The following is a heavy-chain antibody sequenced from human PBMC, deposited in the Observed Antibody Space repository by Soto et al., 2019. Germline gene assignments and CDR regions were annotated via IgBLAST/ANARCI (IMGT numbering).Heavy chain of an antibody. CDR1: GASISSSSYY. CDR3: ARQTIAAGLGWLDNGFAP. CDR2: IYSSGST. V-gene: IGHV4-39*01. D-gene: IGHD6-13*01. J-gene: IGHJ5*02. Sequence: SETLSLTCTVSGASISSSSYYWGWIRQPPVTGLGWIGSIYSSGSTYYNPSLKSRVTVSVDTSKNKFSLKVSPVTAADTVVYYCARQTIAAGLGWLDNGFAPWCQRTSVTDSS.